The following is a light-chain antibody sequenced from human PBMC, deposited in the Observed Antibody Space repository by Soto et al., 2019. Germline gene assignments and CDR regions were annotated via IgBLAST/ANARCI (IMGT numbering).Light chain of an antibody. J-gene: IGKJ4*01. CDR3: QHSGSPLT. CDR1: QSVRSSY. CDR2: GAS. V-gene: IGKV3-20*01. Sequence: EIVLTQSPGTLSLSPGGRATLSCRASQSVRSSYLAWYQQRPGQAPRLLIFGASFRATGIPDRFSGSGSGTDFPLTISSLEPEDFAVYYCQHSGSPLTFGGGTKVDIK.